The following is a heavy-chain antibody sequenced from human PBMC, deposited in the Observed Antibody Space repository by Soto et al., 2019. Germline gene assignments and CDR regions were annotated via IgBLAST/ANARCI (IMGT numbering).Heavy chain of an antibody. CDR1: GGSISRSRYY. V-gene: IGHV4-39*01. CDR3: AAQAGGDKYYFGMDV. CDR2: IYHSENT. D-gene: IGHD2-21*01. J-gene: IGHJ6*02. Sequence: LTCTVSGGSISRSRYYWGWIRQPPGKGLEWIGNIYHSENTYYNPSLKSRITISVDTSKNQFSLKLSSVTAADTAVYYCAAQAGGDKYYFGMDVWGQGTTVTVSS.